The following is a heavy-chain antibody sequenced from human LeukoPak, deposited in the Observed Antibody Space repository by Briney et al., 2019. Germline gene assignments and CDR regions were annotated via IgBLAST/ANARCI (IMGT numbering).Heavy chain of an antibody. CDR3: ARDRIVGATFPYWFDP. D-gene: IGHD1-26*01. J-gene: IGHJ5*02. Sequence: SETLSLTCAVSGYSISSGYYWGWIWQPPGKGLEWIGSIYHSGSTYYNPSLKSRVTISVDTSKNQFSLKLSSVSAADTAVYYCARDRIVGATFPYWFDPWGQGTLVTVSS. CDR2: IYHSGST. CDR1: GYSISSGYY. V-gene: IGHV4-38-2*02.